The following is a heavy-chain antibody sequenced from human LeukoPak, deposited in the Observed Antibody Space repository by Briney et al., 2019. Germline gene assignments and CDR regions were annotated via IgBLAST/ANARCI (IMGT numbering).Heavy chain of an antibody. CDR2: TYYRSKWYT. CDR3: ARDRLAAGENFDY. V-gene: IGHV6-1*01. D-gene: IGHD6-13*01. J-gene: IGHJ4*02. CDR1: GDSVSSNSAG. Sequence: SQTLSLTCAISGDSVSSNSAGWNWIRQSPSRGLEWLGRTYYRSKWYTDYVVSVKSRITINPDTSKNQFFLQLNSVTPEDTAVYYCARDRLAAGENFDYWGQGTLVTVSS.